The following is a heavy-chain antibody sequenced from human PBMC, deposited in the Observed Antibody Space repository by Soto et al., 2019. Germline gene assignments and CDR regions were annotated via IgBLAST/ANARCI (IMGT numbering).Heavy chain of an antibody. CDR2: IKQDGSEK. J-gene: IGHJ3*02. CDR3: ARDRSSSWYPDAFDI. D-gene: IGHD6-13*01. CDR1: GFTFSSYW. V-gene: IGHV3-7*01. Sequence: GGSLRLSCAASGFTFSSYWMSWVRQAPGKGLEWVANIKQDGSEKYYGDSVKGRFTISRDNAKNSLYLQMNSLRAEDTAVYYCARDRSSSWYPDAFDIWGQGTMVTVSS.